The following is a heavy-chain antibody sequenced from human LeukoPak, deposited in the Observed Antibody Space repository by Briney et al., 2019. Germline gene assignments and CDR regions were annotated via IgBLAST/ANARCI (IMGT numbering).Heavy chain of an antibody. CDR1: GYSFTSDC. Sequence: GESRKISWKGSGYSFTSDCIGGVRQMPGRGLEWMGMIYPGDCDTRYSPPFQGQVPISDAKSISTASLKWRRLQPSAPAMYSCARVGGDYRTPDYWGPGTLVTASS. J-gene: IGHJ4*02. CDR2: IYPGDCDT. V-gene: IGHV5-51*01. CDR3: ARVGGDYRTPDY. D-gene: IGHD4-11*01.